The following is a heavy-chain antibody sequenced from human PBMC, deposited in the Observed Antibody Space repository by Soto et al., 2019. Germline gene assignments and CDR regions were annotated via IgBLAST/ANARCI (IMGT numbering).Heavy chain of an antibody. V-gene: IGHV1-3*01. Sequence: ASVKVSCKASGYTFTSYAMHWVRQAPGQRLEWMGWINAGDGNTKYSQKFQGRVTMTEDTSTDTAYMELSSLRSEDTAVYYCATGTAPMTTVTNFDYWGQGTLVTVSS. D-gene: IGHD4-4*01. J-gene: IGHJ4*02. CDR3: ATGTAPMTTVTNFDY. CDR2: INAGDGNT. CDR1: GYTFTSYA.